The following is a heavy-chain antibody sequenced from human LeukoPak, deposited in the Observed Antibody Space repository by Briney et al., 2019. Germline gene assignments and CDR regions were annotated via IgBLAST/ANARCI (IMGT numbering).Heavy chain of an antibody. J-gene: IGHJ4*02. CDR2: ISGSGGGT. CDR1: GITLSNYG. CDR3: AKRGVVIRVFLVGFHKEAYYFES. V-gene: IGHV3-23*01. D-gene: IGHD3-3*01. Sequence: GGSLRLSCAVSGITLSNYGMSWVRQAPGKGLEWVAGISGSGGGTSYTDSVKGRFTISRDNAKNTLFLQMNSLRVEDTAVYFCAKRGVVIRVFLVGFHKEAYYFESWGQGAQVTVSS.